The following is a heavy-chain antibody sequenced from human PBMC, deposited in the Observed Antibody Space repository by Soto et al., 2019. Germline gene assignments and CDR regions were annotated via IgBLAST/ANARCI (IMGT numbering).Heavy chain of an antibody. D-gene: IGHD2-15*01. CDR2: VRGDNGHT. Sequence: QVQLVQSGAEVKKPGASVKVSCKASGYTFTTHGISWVRQVPGQGLEWMGWVRGDNGHTNYAQSLQGRDTMTTDTSTNTAYMELRSLRSDDTAVYYCARDLGYCRSGTCSREWFDPWGQGTLVTVSS. CDR3: ARDLGYCRSGTCSREWFDP. J-gene: IGHJ5*02. V-gene: IGHV1-18*01. CDR1: GYTFTTHG.